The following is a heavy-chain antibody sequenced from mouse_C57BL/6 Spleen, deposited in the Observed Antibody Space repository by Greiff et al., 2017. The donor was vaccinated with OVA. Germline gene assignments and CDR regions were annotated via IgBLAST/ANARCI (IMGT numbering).Heavy chain of an antibody. D-gene: IGHD1-1*01. V-gene: IGHV3-6*01. CDR2: ISYDGSN. J-gene: IGHJ2*01. CDR3: ARLYYYGSSYYDY. CDR1: GYSITSGYY. Sequence: VQLKESGPGLVKPSQSLSLTCSVTGYSITSGYYWNWIRQFPGNKLEWMGYISYDGSNNYNPSLKNRISITRDTSKNQFFLKLNSVTTEDTATYYCARLYYYGSSYYDYWGQGTTLTVSS.